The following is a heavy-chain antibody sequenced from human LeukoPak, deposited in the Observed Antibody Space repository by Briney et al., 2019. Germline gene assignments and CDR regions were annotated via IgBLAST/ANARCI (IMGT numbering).Heavy chain of an antibody. CDR3: ARGGGGYCSGGRCNFYRYYMDV. Sequence: GGSLRLSCAASGFTFSSYSINWVRQAPGKGLEWVSYISSGYPTIYYADSVKGRFTISRDNAKNSLYLQMNSLRAGDTAVYYCARGGGGYCSGGRCNFYRYYMDVWGKGTTVTVSS. CDR1: GFTFSSYS. J-gene: IGHJ6*03. CDR2: ISSGYPTI. V-gene: IGHV3-48*01. D-gene: IGHD2-15*01.